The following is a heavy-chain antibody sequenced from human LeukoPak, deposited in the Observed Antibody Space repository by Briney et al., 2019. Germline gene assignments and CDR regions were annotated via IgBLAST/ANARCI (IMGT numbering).Heavy chain of an antibody. CDR2: ISGSGGST. CDR1: GFTFSSYA. D-gene: IGHD6-6*01. CDR3: AKGYSSSYWYSSVLDY. J-gene: IGHJ4*02. Sequence: GGSLRLPCAASGFTFSSYAMSWVRQAPGKGLEWVSAISGSGGSTYYADSVKGRFTISRDNSKNTLYLQMNSLRAEDTAVYYCAKGYSSSYWYSSVLDYWGQGTLVTVSS. V-gene: IGHV3-23*01.